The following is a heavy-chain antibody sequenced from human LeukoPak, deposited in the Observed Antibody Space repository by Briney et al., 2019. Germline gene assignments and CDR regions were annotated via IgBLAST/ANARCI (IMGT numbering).Heavy chain of an antibody. CDR3: ARVTPGSGDYFDY. CDR1: GGSISSGSYY. Sequence: PSETLSLTCTVSGGSISSGSYYWSWIRQPAGKGLEWIGRIYTSGSTNYNPSLKSRVTISVDTSKNQFSLKLSSVTAADTAVYYCARVTPGSGDYFDYWGQGTLVTVSS. V-gene: IGHV4-61*02. J-gene: IGHJ4*02. CDR2: IYTSGST. D-gene: IGHD2-15*01.